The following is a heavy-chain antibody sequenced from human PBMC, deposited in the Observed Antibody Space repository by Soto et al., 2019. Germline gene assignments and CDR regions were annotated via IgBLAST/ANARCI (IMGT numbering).Heavy chain of an antibody. CDR2: ISSSSSTL. J-gene: IGHJ4*02. D-gene: IGHD5-18*01. CDR1: GFTFSSYS. CDR3: ARGGLWTLDY. Sequence: EVQLVESGGGLVQPGGSLRLSCAASGFTFSSYSMNWVRQAPGKGLEWVSYISSSSSTLYYADSVKCRFTISRNTAKNSLYLQMNSLRDEETAVYYCARGGLWTLDYWGKGTLVTVSS. V-gene: IGHV3-48*02.